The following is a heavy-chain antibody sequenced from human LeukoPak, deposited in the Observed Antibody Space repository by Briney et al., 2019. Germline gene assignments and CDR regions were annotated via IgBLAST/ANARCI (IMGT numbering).Heavy chain of an antibody. CDR1: GGSFSGYY. D-gene: IGHD3-10*01. J-gene: IGHJ4*02. V-gene: IGHV4-34*01. CDR3: ARGRRGYRGSFDY. Sequence: SETLSLTCAVYGGSFSGYYWSWIRQPPGKGLEWIGEINHSGSTNYNPSLKSRVTISVDTSKNQFSLKLSSVTAADTAVYYCARGRRGYRGSFDYWGQGTLVTVSS. CDR2: INHSGST.